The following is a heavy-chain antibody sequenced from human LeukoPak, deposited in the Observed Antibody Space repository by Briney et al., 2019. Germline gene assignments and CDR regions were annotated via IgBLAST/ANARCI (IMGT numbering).Heavy chain of an antibody. CDR2: IRYDGTDE. J-gene: IGHJ3*02. CDR1: GFTFSSYG. D-gene: IGHD1-26*01. Sequence: GGSLRLSCAASGFTFSSYGMHWVRQAPGKGLEWLAFIRYDGTDESYGASVRGRLTISRDDSLNTVYLQMDSLGHDDTAVYYCARNRALGTFDAFDMWGQGTMVTVSS. V-gene: IGHV3-30*02. CDR3: ARNRALGTFDAFDM.